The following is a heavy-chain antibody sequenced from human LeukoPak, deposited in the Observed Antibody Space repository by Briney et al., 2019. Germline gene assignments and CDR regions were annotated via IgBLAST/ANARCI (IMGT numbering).Heavy chain of an antibody. CDR3: ARHVWVRPGPYYDFWSGSRNWFDP. Sequence: SETLSLTCTVSGGSISSSSYYWGWIRQPPGKGLEWIGSIYHSGSTYYNPSLKSRVTISVDTSKNQFSLKLSSVTAADTAVYYCARHVWVRPGPYYDFWSGSRNWFDPWGQGTLVTVSS. J-gene: IGHJ5*02. V-gene: IGHV4-39*01. D-gene: IGHD3-3*01. CDR2: IYHSGST. CDR1: GGSISSSSYY.